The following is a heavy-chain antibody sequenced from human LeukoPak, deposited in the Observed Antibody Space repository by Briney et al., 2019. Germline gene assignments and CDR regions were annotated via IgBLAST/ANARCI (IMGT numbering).Heavy chain of an antibody. Sequence: PSETLSLTCTVSGGSISSYYWSWIRQPAGKGLEWIGRIYTSGSTNYNPSLKSRVTMSVDTSKNQFSLKLSSVTAADTAVYYCARGFQWLATGYYYYGMDVWGQGTTVTVSS. CDR3: ARGFQWLATGYYYYGMDV. V-gene: IGHV4-4*07. J-gene: IGHJ6*02. CDR2: IYTSGST. CDR1: GGSISSYY. D-gene: IGHD6-19*01.